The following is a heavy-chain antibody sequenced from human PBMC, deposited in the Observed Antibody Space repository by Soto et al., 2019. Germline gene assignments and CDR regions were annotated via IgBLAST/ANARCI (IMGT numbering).Heavy chain of an antibody. CDR3: ARDDYGIYPY. D-gene: IGHD1-26*01. V-gene: IGHV1-2*02. CDR1: GYTITAYY. J-gene: IGHJ4*02. CDR2: IDPRSGGT. Sequence: QVQLVQSGTEVKKPGASVKVSCKASGYTITAYYIHWVRQAPGQGLEWMGWIDPRSGGTVYAQNLQGSVPMTRAASISTVYMDLSGLSSLDTALYYCARDDYGIYPYWGQGTLVTVSS.